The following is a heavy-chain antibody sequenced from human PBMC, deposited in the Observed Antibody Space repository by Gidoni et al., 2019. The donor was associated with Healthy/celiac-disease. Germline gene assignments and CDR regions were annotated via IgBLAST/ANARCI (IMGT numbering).Heavy chain of an antibody. Sequence: EVQLLESGGGLVQPGGSLRLSCAASGFPFSSYAMSWVRQAPGKGLEWVSAISGSGGSTYYADSVKGRFTISRDNSKNTLYLQMNSLRAEDTAVYYCAAVPDSSGFFDYWGQGTLVTVSS. J-gene: IGHJ4*02. D-gene: IGHD3-22*01. CDR2: ISGSGGST. CDR3: AAVPDSSGFFDY. V-gene: IGHV3-23*01. CDR1: GFPFSSYA.